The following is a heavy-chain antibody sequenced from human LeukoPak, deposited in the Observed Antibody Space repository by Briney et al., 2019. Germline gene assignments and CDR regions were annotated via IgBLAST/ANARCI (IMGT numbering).Heavy chain of an antibody. CDR1: RYTFTSYY. CDR3: AISGNYFRPFDY. D-gene: IGHD1-26*01. J-gene: IGHJ4*02. V-gene: IGHV1-46*01. Sequence: ASVKVSCKASRYTFTSYYIHWVRQAPGQGLEWMGIINPSIGSTIYSQKFQGRVTMTRDTSTSTVYMELSSLKSEDTAVFYCAISGNYFRPFDYWGQGTLVTVSS. CDR2: INPSIGST.